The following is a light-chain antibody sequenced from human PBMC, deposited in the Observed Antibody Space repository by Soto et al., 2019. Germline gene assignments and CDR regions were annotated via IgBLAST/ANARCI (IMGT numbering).Light chain of an antibody. J-gene: IGLJ7*01. CDR3: CSYGGSRAV. CDR1: SSDVGSHNL. CDR2: EVS. V-gene: IGLV2-23*02. Sequence: QSALTQPASVSGSPGQSITISCTGTSSDVGSHNLVSWYQQHPGQAPKLMIYEVSKRPLGVSARFSASKSGNTASLTISGFQAEAEADYYCCSYGGSRAVFGGGTQLTVL.